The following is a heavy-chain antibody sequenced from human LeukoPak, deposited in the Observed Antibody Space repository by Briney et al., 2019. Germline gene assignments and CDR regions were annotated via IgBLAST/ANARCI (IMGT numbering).Heavy chain of an antibody. CDR3: VRLSSGYYGLIDR. V-gene: IGHV3-11*06. J-gene: IGHJ5*02. CDR1: GFTFSGYY. Sequence: PGGSLRLSCAASGFTFSGYYMSWIRQAPGKGLEWVSYISSRSSYTNYANSVKGRFTFGRDNARNTLYLQMNSLRAEDTAVYYCVRLSSGYYGLIDRWGQGTLVTVSS. CDR2: ISSRSSYT. D-gene: IGHD3-22*01.